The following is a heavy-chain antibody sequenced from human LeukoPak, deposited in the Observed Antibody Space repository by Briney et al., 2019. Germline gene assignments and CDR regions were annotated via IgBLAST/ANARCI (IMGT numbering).Heavy chain of an antibody. Sequence: ASVKVSCTSSGYTFTCYYMHWVRQAPGQGLEWMGWINPNSGGTNYAQKFQGRVTMTRDTSISTAYMELSRLRSDDTAVYYCARAGGGSGYSDYWGQGTLVTVSS. D-gene: IGHD3-22*01. CDR2: INPNSGGT. CDR3: ARAGGGSGYSDY. J-gene: IGHJ4*02. V-gene: IGHV1-2*02. CDR1: GYTFTCYY.